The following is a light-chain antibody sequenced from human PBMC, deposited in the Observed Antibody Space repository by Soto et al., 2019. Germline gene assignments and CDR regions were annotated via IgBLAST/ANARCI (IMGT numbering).Light chain of an antibody. CDR1: SSDVGAYNF. CDR3: SSYAGSTNLI. CDR2: EVT. Sequence: QSALTQPPSASGSPGQSVTISCTGSSSDVGAYNFVSWYQQHPGKAPKLMIYEVTNRPSGVPDRFSGSKSGNTASLTVSGRQTEDEADYYCSSYAGSTNLIFGGGTKLTVL. V-gene: IGLV2-8*01. J-gene: IGLJ2*01.